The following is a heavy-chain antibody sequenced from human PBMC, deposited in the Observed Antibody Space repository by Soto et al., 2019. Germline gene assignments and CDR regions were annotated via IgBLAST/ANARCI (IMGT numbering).Heavy chain of an antibody. V-gene: IGHV3-30*18. CDR3: AKDDRPIVVVPAAIDY. J-gene: IGHJ4*02. D-gene: IGHD2-2*01. CDR2: ISYDGSNK. CDR1: GFTFSSYG. Sequence: GGSLRLSCAASGFTFSSYGMHWVRQAPGKGLEWVAVISYDGSNKYYADSVKGRFTISRDNSKNTLYLQMNSLRAEDTAVYYCAKDDRPIVVVPAAIDYWGQGTLVTVSS.